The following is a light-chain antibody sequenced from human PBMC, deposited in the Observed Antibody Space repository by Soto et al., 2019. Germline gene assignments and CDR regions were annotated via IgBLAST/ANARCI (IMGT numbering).Light chain of an antibody. J-gene: IGKJ1*01. CDR3: QQCDSYPWT. CDR2: DAS. CDR1: QSISSW. Sequence: DIQMTQSPSTLSASVGDRVTITCRASQSISSWLAWYQQKPGKAPKVLIYDASSLESGVPSRFSGSGSGTEFTLTISSLQPDDFATYFCQQCDSYPWTFGQGTKVDIK. V-gene: IGKV1-5*01.